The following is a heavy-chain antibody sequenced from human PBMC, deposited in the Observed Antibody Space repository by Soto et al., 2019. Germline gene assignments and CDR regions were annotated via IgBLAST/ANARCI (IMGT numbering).Heavy chain of an antibody. CDR2: IYHSGST. J-gene: IGHJ4*02. CDR3: ARSEAPYPYERSGYPPLDD. V-gene: IGHV4-4*02. D-gene: IGHD3-22*01. Sequence: SETLSLTCAVSGGSISSSNGWSWVRQPPGKGLEWIGEIYHSGSTNYNPSLKSRVTISVDTSKNQFSLKVRSVTAADTAVYYCARSEAPYPYERSGYPPLDDWGQGTLVTVSS. CDR1: GGSISSSNG.